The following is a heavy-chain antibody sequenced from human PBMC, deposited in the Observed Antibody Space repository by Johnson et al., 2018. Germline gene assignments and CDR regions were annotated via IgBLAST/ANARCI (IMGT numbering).Heavy chain of an antibody. D-gene: IGHD3-22*01. CDR1: GFTFSNAW. CDR2: IKSKTDGGTT. Sequence: VQLVQSGGGLVKPGGSLRLSCAASGFTFSNAWMNWVRQAPGKGLEWVGHIKSKTDGGTTDYAAPVKGRFTISRVDSKNTLYLQMNRLKTEDTAVYYCTTLLYTSGYLYVVAFDIWGQGTMVTVSS. V-gene: IGHV3-15*01. J-gene: IGHJ3*02. CDR3: TTLLYTSGYLYVVAFDI.